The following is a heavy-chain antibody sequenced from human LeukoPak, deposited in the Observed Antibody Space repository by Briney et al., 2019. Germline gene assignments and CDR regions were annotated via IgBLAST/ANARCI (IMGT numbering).Heavy chain of an antibody. CDR2: IYGADST. J-gene: IGHJ4*02. CDR1: GFTVSSNY. D-gene: IGHD3-22*01. Sequence: GGSLRLSCAASGFTVSSNYMSWVRQAPGKGLEWVSVIYGADSTYYADSVKGRFTISRDNSKNTLYPQMNSLRAEDTAVYYCATPRSGYYYYFDYWGQGTLVAVSS. CDR3: ATPRSGYYYYFDY. V-gene: IGHV3-66*01.